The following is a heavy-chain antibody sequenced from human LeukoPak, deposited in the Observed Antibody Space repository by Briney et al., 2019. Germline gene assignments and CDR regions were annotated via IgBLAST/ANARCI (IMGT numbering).Heavy chain of an antibody. CDR1: GGTFSSYA. Sequence: SVKVSCKASGGTFSSYAISWVRQAPGQGLEWMGGIIPIFGTANYAQKFQGRVTITADESTSTAYMELSSLRSEDTAVYYCARDDSGSYGPDDAFDIWGQGTMVTVSS. V-gene: IGHV1-69*01. CDR3: ARDDSGSYGPDDAFDI. D-gene: IGHD1-26*01. J-gene: IGHJ3*02. CDR2: IIPIFGTA.